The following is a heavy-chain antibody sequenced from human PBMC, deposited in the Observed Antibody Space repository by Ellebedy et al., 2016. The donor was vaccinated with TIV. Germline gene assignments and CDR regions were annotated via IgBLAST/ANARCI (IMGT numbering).Heavy chain of an antibody. CDR2: ISSSSTTI. CDR3: ARAGDYTLLSPAGGY. D-gene: IGHD4-17*01. J-gene: IGHJ4*02. V-gene: IGHV3-48*01. CDR1: GFTFSTYS. Sequence: GESLKISCVASGFTFSTYSMNWVRQAPGKGLDWVSYISSSSTTINYADSVKGRFTVSRDNAKDSLYLQMDSLRADDTAVDYCARAGDYTLLSPAGGYWGQGTLVTVSS.